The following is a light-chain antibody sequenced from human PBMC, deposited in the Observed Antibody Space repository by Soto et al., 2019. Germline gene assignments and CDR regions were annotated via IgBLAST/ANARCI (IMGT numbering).Light chain of an antibody. Sequence: EIVLTQSLATLSSSPCDRATLSVRASQTVGVRLAWYQHKPGQAPRLIIDEASNRAAGIPARFSGSGSGTDFTLTITSLEPEDFAFYYCHQRQRWPRTFGQGTKVDIK. V-gene: IGKV3-11*01. CDR2: EAS. CDR1: QTVGVR. J-gene: IGKJ1*01. CDR3: HQRQRWPRT.